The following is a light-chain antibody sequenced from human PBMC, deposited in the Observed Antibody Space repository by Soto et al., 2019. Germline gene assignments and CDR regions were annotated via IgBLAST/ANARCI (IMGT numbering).Light chain of an antibody. J-gene: IGKJ1*01. Sequence: IHMTQSPSTLSASVGDRVTITCRASQSISTWLAWYQQKPGKAPKLLIYDASTLESGVPSRFSGSGSGTEFTLTISSLQPDDFATYYCQQYSTYPWTFGQGTKVDIK. CDR2: DAS. CDR1: QSISTW. V-gene: IGKV1-5*01. CDR3: QQYSTYPWT.